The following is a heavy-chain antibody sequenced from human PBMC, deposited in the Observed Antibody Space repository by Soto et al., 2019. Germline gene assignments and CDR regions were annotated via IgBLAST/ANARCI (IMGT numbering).Heavy chain of an antibody. CDR3: AKSFMRQDWYFDL. J-gene: IGHJ2*01. D-gene: IGHD3-16*01. Sequence: EVQLLESGGGLVQPGGSLRLSCAASGFPFSSYAMGWVRQAPWKGLEWVSAISGSGGSTYYADSVKGRFTIPRDNSKNTLYLQMTGLRAEDKAVYYCAKSFMRQDWYFDLWGRGTLVTVSS. CDR2: ISGSGGST. V-gene: IGHV3-23*01. CDR1: GFPFSSYA.